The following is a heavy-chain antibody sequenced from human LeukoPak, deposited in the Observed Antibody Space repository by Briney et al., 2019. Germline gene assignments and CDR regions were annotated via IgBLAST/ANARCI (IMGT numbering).Heavy chain of an antibody. J-gene: IGHJ4*01. CDR2: MYFSGRT. CDR3: ARVGSDGSYFDY. V-gene: IGHV4-4*07. Sequence: PSETLSLTCTVSGGSMTNYYWSWIRQPAGKGLEWIGRMYFSGRTHYNPSLKSRVTMSVDTSKNQFSLKVSSVTAADTAVYYCARVGSDGSYFDYWGQEPWSPSPQ. D-gene: IGHD1-26*01. CDR1: GGSMTNYY.